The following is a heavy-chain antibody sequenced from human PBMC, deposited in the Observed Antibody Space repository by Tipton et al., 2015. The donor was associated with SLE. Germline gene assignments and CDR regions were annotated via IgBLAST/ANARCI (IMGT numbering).Heavy chain of an antibody. CDR2: INHSGST. CDR3: ARGGGWELWYFDY. Sequence: TLSLTCAVYGGSFSGYYWSWIRQPPGKGLEWIGEINHSGSTNYNPSLKSRVTISVDTSKNHFSLKLSSVTAADTAVYYCARGGGWELWYFDYWGQGTLVTVSS. CDR1: GGSFSGYY. D-gene: IGHD1-26*01. J-gene: IGHJ4*02. V-gene: IGHV4-34*01.